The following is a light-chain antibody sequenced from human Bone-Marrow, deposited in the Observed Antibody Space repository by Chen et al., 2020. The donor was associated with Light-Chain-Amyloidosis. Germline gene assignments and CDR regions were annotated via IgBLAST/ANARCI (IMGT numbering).Light chain of an antibody. Sequence: YVLTQPSSVSVAPGQTATIACGGNNIGSTSVHWYQQTPGQAPLLGVYDDSDRPSGIPERLSGSNSGNTATLTISRVEAGDEADYYCQVWDRSSDRPVFGGGTKLTVL. CDR2: DDS. CDR3: QVWDRSSDRPV. J-gene: IGLJ3*02. CDR1: NIGSTS. V-gene: IGLV3-21*02.